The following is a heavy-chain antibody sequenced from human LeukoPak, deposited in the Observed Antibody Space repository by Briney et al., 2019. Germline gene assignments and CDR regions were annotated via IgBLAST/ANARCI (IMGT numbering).Heavy chain of an antibody. CDR3: ARDNNYGWDY. V-gene: IGHV3-7*04. CDR1: GFIFSTYW. Sequence: GGSLRLSCAASGFIFSTYWMSWVRQAPGKGLEWVANIKQDGSAKYYVDSVKGRFTISRDNAKKSLYLQMNSLRAEDTAVYYCARDNNYGWDYWGQRTLVTVSS. D-gene: IGHD5-18*01. CDR2: IKQDGSAK. J-gene: IGHJ4*02.